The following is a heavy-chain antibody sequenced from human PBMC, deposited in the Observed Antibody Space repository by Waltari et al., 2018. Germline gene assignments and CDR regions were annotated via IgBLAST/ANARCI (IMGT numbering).Heavy chain of an antibody. Sequence: QVQLQQWGAGLLKPSETLSLTCAVYGGSFSGYYWSWIRQPPGKGLEWIGEINHSGSTNYNPSLKSRVTISVDTSKNQFSLKLSSVTAADTAVYYCARDTRYCSGGSCHGIRFDPWGQGTLVTVSS. J-gene: IGHJ5*02. CDR2: INHSGST. V-gene: IGHV4-34*01. CDR1: GGSFSGYY. CDR3: ARDTRYCSGGSCHGIRFDP. D-gene: IGHD2-15*01.